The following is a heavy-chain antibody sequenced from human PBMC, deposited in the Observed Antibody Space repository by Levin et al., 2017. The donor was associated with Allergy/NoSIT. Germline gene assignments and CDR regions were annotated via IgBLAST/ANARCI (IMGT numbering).Heavy chain of an antibody. Sequence: PGGSLRLSCAASGFTFNTYDMTWVRQAPGKGLEWVSAISASGHTTYYADSVKGRFTISRDNSKNTMSLHMNSLRAEDTAVYYCARGRTDWGFPADWGQGTLVTVSS. V-gene: IGHV3-23*01. CDR1: GFTFNTYD. J-gene: IGHJ4*02. CDR3: ARGRTDWGFPAD. CDR2: ISASGHTT. D-gene: IGHD7-27*01.